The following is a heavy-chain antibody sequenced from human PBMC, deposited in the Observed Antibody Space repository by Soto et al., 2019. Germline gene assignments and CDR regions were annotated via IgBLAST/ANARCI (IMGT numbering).Heavy chain of an antibody. Sequence: SETLSLTCTVSGGSISSYYWSWIRQPPGKGLEWIGYIYYSGSTNYNPSLKSRVTISVDTSKNQFSLKLSSVTAADTAVYYCARDQGHYYGSGRYSRRLSWFDPWGQGTLVTVSS. CDR1: GGSISSYY. J-gene: IGHJ5*02. V-gene: IGHV4-59*01. CDR2: IYYSGST. D-gene: IGHD3-10*01. CDR3: ARDQGHYYGSGRYSRRLSWFDP.